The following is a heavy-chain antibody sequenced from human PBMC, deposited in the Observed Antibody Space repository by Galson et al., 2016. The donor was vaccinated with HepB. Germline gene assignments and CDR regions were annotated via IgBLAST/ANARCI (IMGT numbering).Heavy chain of an antibody. D-gene: IGHD4-17*01. J-gene: IGHJ3*01. Sequence: PALVKPTQTLTLTCTLSGFSMSTDGVGVGWIRQPPGKALEWLALIYWKGTKRLSPSLRNRLSVTTDTSRNQVVLTMTDMDPVATATYYCAHRPDYGDYAGAFNFWGQGTMVTVSS. V-gene: IGHV2-5*01. CDR1: GFSMSTDGVG. CDR3: AHRPDYGDYAGAFNF. CDR2: IYWKGTK.